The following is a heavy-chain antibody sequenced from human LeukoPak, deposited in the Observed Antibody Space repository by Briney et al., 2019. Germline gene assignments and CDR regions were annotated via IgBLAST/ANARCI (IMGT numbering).Heavy chain of an antibody. V-gene: IGHV3-21*01. D-gene: IGHD3-10*01. J-gene: IGHJ6*03. Sequence: GGSLRLSCAASRFTFSSYSMNWVRQAPGKGLEWVSSISGTCHYIYYADSVKGRFTISRDNAKNSLYLQMNSLRAEDTAVYYCARDEERYYGSGRDYMDVWGKGTTVTVSS. CDR1: RFTFSSYS. CDR2: ISGTCHYI. CDR3: ARDEERYYGSGRDYMDV.